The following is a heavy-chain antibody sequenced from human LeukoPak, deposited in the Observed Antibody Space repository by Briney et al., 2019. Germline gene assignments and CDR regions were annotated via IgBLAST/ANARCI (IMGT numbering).Heavy chain of an antibody. CDR3: PRGLRYCSSTSCLAWFDP. J-gene: IGHJ5*02. D-gene: IGHD2-2*01. Sequence: SETLSLTCAVYGGSFSGYYWRWIRQPPGKGREWIGEINHSGSTNYHPSLRSRVAISVDTSKNQFSQRLRPVPAAHTTAHYCPRGLRYCSSTSCLAWFDPWGQGTLVTVSS. CDR2: INHSGST. V-gene: IGHV4-34*01. CDR1: GGSFSGYY.